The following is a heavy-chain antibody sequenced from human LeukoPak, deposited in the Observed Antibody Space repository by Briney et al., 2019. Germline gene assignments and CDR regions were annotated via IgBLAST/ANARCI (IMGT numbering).Heavy chain of an antibody. CDR2: INPNSGGT. J-gene: IGHJ4*02. Sequence: ASVKVSCKASGYTFTGYYMHWVRQAPGQGLEWMGWINPNSGGTNYAQKFQGRVTMTRDTSISTAYMELSRLRSEDTAVYYCAKVPARALWASYFDYWGQGTLVTVSS. V-gene: IGHV1-2*02. CDR3: AKVPARALWASYFDY. D-gene: IGHD2-2*01. CDR1: GYTFTGYY.